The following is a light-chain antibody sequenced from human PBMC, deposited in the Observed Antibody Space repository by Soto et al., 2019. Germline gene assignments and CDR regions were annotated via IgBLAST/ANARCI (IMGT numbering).Light chain of an antibody. V-gene: IGKV1-39*01. Sequence: DLQMTQSPSSLSASVGDRVTITCRASQNIVSHLNWYQQKSGKPPNLLIYAASSLQSGVPSRFSGSGVGTDFTLTISGLQPDDFATYSCQQTYTTPRTFGQGTKLEI. CDR2: AAS. CDR1: QNIVSH. CDR3: QQTYTTPRT. J-gene: IGKJ2*01.